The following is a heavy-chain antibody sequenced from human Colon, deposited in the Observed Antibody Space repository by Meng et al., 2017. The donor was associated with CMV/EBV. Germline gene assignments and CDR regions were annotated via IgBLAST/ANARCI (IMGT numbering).Heavy chain of an antibody. CDR2: ISTYRGDT. D-gene: IGHD2-15*01. Sequence: SCKAAGYSFRNYAISGVRLAPGQGSEWVGWISTYRGDTNYAQKFQGRVTMTTDTPTSTAYMELRSLRPDDTAVYYCAREGVGRWFDPWGQGTLVTVSS. CDR1: GYSFRNYA. J-gene: IGHJ5*02. CDR3: AREGVGRWFDP. V-gene: IGHV1-18*01.